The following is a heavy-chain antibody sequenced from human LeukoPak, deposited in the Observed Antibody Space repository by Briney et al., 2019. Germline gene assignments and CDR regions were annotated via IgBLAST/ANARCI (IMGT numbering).Heavy chain of an antibody. CDR1: GFTFSNAW. CDR2: IKSKTVDGTT. D-gene: IGHD3-10*01. Sequence: GGSLRLSCAASGFTFSNAWMTWVRQAPGKGLEWVGRIKSKTVDGTTDYAAPVKGRFTISRDDSKNTLYLQVNSLKTEDTAVYYCTTDGRLRFGENHWGQGTLVTVSS. J-gene: IGHJ5*02. V-gene: IGHV3-15*01. CDR3: TTDGRLRFGENH.